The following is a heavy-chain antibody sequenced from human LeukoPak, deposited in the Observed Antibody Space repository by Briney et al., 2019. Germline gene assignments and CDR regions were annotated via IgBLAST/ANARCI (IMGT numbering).Heavy chain of an antibody. CDR1: GGSISDYN. J-gene: IGHJ3*02. Sequence: NPSETLSLTCTVSGGSISDYNWSWIRQPPGKGLEWIADIYHSGSTNYNPSLKSRVTMSVDTSKNHFSLKLSSVTAADTAVYYCARHVPTGNDAFDIWGQGTMVTVSS. D-gene: IGHD1-14*01. V-gene: IGHV4-59*08. CDR2: IYHSGST. CDR3: ARHVPTGNDAFDI.